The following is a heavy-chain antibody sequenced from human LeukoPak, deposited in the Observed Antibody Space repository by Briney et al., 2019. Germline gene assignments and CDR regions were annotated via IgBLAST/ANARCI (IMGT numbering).Heavy chain of an antibody. CDR2: IYYTGST. CDR1: GASISGGTYY. V-gene: IGHV4-39*01. D-gene: IGHD1-26*01. CDR3: ARRGGSGRAFDY. Sequence: SETRSLTCSFSGASISGGTYYWGWIRQPPGKGLEWIGSIYYTGSTYDNPSLKSRVTISVDTSKNQFSLKLSSVTAADTAVYYCARRGGSGRAFDYWGQGTLVTVSS. J-gene: IGHJ4*02.